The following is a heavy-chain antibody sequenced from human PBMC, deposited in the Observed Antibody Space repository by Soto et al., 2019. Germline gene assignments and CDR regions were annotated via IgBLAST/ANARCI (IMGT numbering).Heavy chain of an antibody. CDR1: GYSFITSYY. Sequence: ASVKVFCKASGYSFITSYYMHWVRQAPGQGLEWMGIINPTGSMTKYSQRFQGRPTMTRDTSTSTDYMELTTLTSEDTAVYFCARDTGYDHDAFDIWGQGTMVTVSS. CDR2: INPTGSMT. J-gene: IGHJ3*02. CDR3: ARDTGYDHDAFDI. V-gene: IGHV1-46*01. D-gene: IGHD5-12*01.